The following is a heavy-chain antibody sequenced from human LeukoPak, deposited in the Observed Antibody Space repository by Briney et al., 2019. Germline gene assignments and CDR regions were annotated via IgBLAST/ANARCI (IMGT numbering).Heavy chain of an antibody. J-gene: IGHJ4*02. Sequence: GGSLRLSCAVSGFTVSSNYMSWVRQAPGKGLEWVSVIYSGGSTYYADSVKGRFTISRDNSKNTLYLQMNSLRAEDTAVYYCAREVVGVGDFDYWGQGTLATVSS. V-gene: IGHV3-66*01. D-gene: IGHD2-15*01. CDR3: AREVVGVGDFDY. CDR1: GFTVSSNY. CDR2: IYSGGST.